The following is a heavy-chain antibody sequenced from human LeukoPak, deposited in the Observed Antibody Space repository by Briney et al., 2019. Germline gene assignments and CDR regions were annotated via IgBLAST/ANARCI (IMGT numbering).Heavy chain of an antibody. CDR3: ARECGGDCYYYFDY. V-gene: IGHV3-30-3*01. CDR2: ISYDGSNK. CDR1: GFTFSSYA. Sequence: PGGSLRLSCAASGFTFSSYAMHWVRQAPGKGLEWVAVISYDGSNKYYADSVKGRFTISRDNSKNTLYLQMNSLRAEDTAVYYCARECGGDCYYYFDYWGQGTLVTVSS. J-gene: IGHJ4*02. D-gene: IGHD2-21*02.